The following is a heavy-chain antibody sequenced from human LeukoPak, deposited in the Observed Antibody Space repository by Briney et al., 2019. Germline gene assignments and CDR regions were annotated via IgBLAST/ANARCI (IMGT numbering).Heavy chain of an antibody. D-gene: IGHD6-6*01. Sequence: GGSLRLSCAASGFTFSDFYMSWIRQAPGKGLEWVANIKQDGSEKYYVDSVKGRFTISRDNAKNSLYLQMNSLRAEDTAVYYCARVDSSSPYYYYYMDVWGKGTTVTVSS. CDR3: ARVDSSSPYYYYYMDV. J-gene: IGHJ6*03. CDR1: GFTFSDFY. CDR2: IKQDGSEK. V-gene: IGHV3-7*01.